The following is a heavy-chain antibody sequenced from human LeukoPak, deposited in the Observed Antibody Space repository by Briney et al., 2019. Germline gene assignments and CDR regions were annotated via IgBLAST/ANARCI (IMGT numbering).Heavy chain of an antibody. J-gene: IGHJ4*02. V-gene: IGHV4-4*02. CDR3: ARNPGSDYPEW. CDR1: GGFISSSNW. D-gene: IGHD4-17*01. CDR2: IYHSGST. Sequence: SETLSLTCAVSGGFISSSNWWSWVRQPPGKGLEWIGEIYHSGSTNYNPSLKSRATISVDKSSNQFSLMLTSVTAADTAVYYCARNPGSDYPEWWGQGTLVTVSS.